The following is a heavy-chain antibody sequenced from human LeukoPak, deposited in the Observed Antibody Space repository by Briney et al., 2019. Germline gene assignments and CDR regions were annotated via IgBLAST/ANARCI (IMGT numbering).Heavy chain of an antibody. V-gene: IGHV4-39*01. J-gene: IGHJ4*02. D-gene: IGHD6-13*01. Sequence: PSETLSLTCTVSGDSISSSNYYWGWIRQPPGKRLEWIGSLHYAGTTYYDPSLRSRVPLSVDTSKNQFSLKLSSVTAADTAVYYCARHNRMGAAATLGVFDSWGQGTLVTVSS. CDR2: LHYAGTT. CDR3: ARHNRMGAAATLGVFDS. CDR1: GDSISSSNYY.